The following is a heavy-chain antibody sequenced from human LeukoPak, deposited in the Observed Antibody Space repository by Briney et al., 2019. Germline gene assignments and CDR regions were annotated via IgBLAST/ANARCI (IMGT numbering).Heavy chain of an antibody. CDR1: GFTVSSNS. V-gene: IGHV3-53*01. CDR3: ARRAGDYSHPYDY. CDR2: IYSGGST. J-gene: IGHJ4*02. D-gene: IGHD3-22*01. Sequence: GGSLRPSCTVSGFTVSSNSMSWVRQAPGKGLEWVSFIYSGGSTQYSDSVKGRFTISRDNSKNTLYLQMNSLRAEDTAVYYCARRAGDYSHPYDYWGQGTLVTVSS.